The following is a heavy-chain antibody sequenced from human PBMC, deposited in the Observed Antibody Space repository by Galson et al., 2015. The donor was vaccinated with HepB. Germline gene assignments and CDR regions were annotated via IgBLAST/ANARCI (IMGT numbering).Heavy chain of an antibody. J-gene: IGHJ5*02. CDR2: IWSDGKRK. D-gene: IGHD6-25*01. V-gene: IGHV3-33*01. Sequence: SLRLSCAASGFTFRSYGMHWVRQAPGKGLEWMASIWSDGKRKYYADSVKGRFTISRDNSKNTVYLQGNSLRAEDTALYYCGRDAGSGSNWTKFDPWGQGTPVTVSS. CDR3: GRDAGSGSNWTKFDP. CDR1: GFTFRSYG.